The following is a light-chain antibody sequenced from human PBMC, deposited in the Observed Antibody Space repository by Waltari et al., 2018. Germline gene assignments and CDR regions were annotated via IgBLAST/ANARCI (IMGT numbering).Light chain of an antibody. V-gene: IGLV2-14*03. Sequence: QSALTQPASVSGSPGQSITISCTGTSSDVGGYNYVSWYQQHPGKAPKLMIYDVSNRPSGVSNRFSRSQSGNTSSLTISGLQAEDEADYYCSSYISSSTRELFGGGTSLTIL. CDR2: DVS. J-gene: IGLJ2*01. CDR3: SSYISSSTREL. CDR1: SSDVGGYNY.